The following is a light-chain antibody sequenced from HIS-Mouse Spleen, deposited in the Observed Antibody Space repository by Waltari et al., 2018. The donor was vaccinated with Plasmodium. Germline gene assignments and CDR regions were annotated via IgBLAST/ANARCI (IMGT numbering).Light chain of an antibody. CDR1: ALPKHS. Sequence: SYELPQPPSVSVSPGQTARITSSGAALPKHSAYWYQQKSGQAPVLVIYEDSKRPSGIPERFSGSSSGTMATLTISGAQGEDEADYYCYSTDSSGNHRVFGGGTKLTVL. CDR2: EDS. V-gene: IGLV3-10*01. CDR3: YSTDSSGNHRV. J-gene: IGLJ3*02.